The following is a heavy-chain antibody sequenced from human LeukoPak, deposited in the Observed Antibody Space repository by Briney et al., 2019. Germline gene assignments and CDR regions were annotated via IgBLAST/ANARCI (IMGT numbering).Heavy chain of an antibody. CDR3: AKEIDTLGTNAFDI. J-gene: IGHJ3*02. V-gene: IGHV3-21*04. CDR1: GFTYSTYS. Sequence: GGSLRLSCAASGFTYSTYSMNWVRQAPGKGLEWVSSISSRSSFIYYADSVKGRFTISRDNSKNSLYLQMNSLRTEDTALYYCAKEIDTLGTNAFDIWGQGTIVTVSS. D-gene: IGHD2-15*01. CDR2: ISSRSSFI.